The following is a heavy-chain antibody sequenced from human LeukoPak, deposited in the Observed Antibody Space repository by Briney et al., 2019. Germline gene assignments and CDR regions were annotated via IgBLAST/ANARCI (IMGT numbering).Heavy chain of an antibody. V-gene: IGHV3-7*05. D-gene: IGHD1-20*01. J-gene: IGHJ4*02. CDR3: ARGDNWAFDY. CDR1: GFTFSSYW. CDR2: IKPDGNGK. Sequence: GGSLRLSCAASGFTFSSYWMSWVRQAPGRGPEWLANIKPDGNGKYYVDSVRGRFTISRDNAQHSLYLHMNSLRVEDTAIYYCARGDNWAFDYWGQGTLVTVSS.